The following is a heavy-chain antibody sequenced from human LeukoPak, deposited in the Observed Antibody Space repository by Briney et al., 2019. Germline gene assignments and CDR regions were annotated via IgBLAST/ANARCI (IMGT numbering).Heavy chain of an antibody. J-gene: IGHJ5*02. V-gene: IGHV3-11*01. D-gene: IGHD2-2*01. CDR2: ISSSGSTI. Sequence: GGSLRLSCAGSGFTFSDYYMSWIRQAPGKGLEWVAYISSSGSTIYYADSVKGRFTISRDNAKNSLYLQMNSLRAEDTAVYYCARDRRVYCSSTSCYSHRFDPWGQGTLVTVSS. CDR3: ARDRRVYCSSTSCYSHRFDP. CDR1: GFTFSDYY.